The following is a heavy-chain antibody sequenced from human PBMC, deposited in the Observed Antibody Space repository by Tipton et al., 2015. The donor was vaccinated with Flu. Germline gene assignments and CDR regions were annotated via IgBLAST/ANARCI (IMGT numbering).Heavy chain of an antibody. V-gene: IGHV4-39*01. CDR1: SGSIRSTNYF. CDR3: ARLSYYDVDLKNFYFDY. CDR2: IYPSGTT. Sequence: TLSLTCTVSSGSIRSTNYFCAWIRQPPGKRLELIGSIYPSGTTYYNPSLKSRLTISADTPKSQFSLMLRSVTAADTAVYYCARLSYYDVDLKNFYFDYWGQGALVTVSS. D-gene: IGHD3-10*02. J-gene: IGHJ4*02.